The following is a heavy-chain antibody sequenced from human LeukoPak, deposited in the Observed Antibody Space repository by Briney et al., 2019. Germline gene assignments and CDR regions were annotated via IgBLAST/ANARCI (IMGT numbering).Heavy chain of an antibody. D-gene: IGHD3-10*01. V-gene: IGHV3-30*03. CDR3: ARDGDYYGSGSYYNPNFDY. J-gene: IGHJ4*02. Sequence: PGGSLRLSCAASGFTFSSYGMHWVRQAPGKGLEWVAVISYDGSIKYYSDSVKGRFTISRDNSKNTLYLQMNSLRAEDTAVYYCARDGDYYGSGSYYNPNFDYWGQGTLVTVSS. CDR2: ISYDGSIK. CDR1: GFTFSSYG.